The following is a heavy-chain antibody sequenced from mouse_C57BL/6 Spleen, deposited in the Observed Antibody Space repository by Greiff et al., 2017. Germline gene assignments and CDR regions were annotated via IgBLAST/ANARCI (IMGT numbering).Heavy chain of an antibody. J-gene: IGHJ2*01. CDR1: GYTFTSYW. V-gene: IGHV1-50*01. CDR3: ARSGNWDY. Sequence: QVQLQQPGAELVKPGASVKLSCKASGYTFTSYWMQWVKQRPGQGLEWIGEIDPSDSYTNYNQKFKGKATLTVDTSSSTAYMQLSSLTSEDSAVYYCARSGNWDYWGQGTTLTVSS. CDR2: IDPSDSYT. D-gene: IGHD4-1*01.